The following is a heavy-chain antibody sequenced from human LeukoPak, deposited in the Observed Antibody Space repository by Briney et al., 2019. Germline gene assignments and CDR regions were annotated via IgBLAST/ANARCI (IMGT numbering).Heavy chain of an antibody. J-gene: IGHJ5*02. CDR2: ISSDGSST. CDR3: ARGGLRWGQYNWFDP. CDR1: GFTFSDYW. Sequence: PGGSLRLSCAASGFTFSDYWMYWVRQAPGKGLVWVSRISSDGSSTNYADSVKGRFSISRDNAKNTYLQMNSLRAEDTAVYYCARGGLRWGQYNWFDPWGQGTLVTVSS. V-gene: IGHV3-74*01. D-gene: IGHD5-24*01.